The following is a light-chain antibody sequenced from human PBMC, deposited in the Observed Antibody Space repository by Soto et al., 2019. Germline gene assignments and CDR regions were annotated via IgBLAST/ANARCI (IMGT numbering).Light chain of an antibody. Sequence: QSVLTQPASVSGSPGQSITISCTGTSSDVGGYHYVSWYQQHPGKAPKLIIYGVVSRPSGVSDRFSGSKSGNTASLTISGLQAEDEADYYCNSFTTRSTYVFGTGTKVTVL. CDR3: NSFTTRSTYV. CDR1: SSDVGGYHY. CDR2: GVV. V-gene: IGLV2-14*01. J-gene: IGLJ1*01.